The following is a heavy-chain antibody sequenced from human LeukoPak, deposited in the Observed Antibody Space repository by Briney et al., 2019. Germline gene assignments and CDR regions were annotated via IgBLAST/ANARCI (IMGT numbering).Heavy chain of an antibody. CDR2: IKQDGSEK. Sequence: QSGGSLRLSCAASGFTFSSYWMSWVRQAPGKGLEWVANIKQDGSEKYYVDSVKGRFTISRDNAKNSLYLQMNSLRAEDTAVYYCARGRYSGTTYYFDYWGQGTLVTVSS. D-gene: IGHD5-12*01. J-gene: IGHJ4*02. CDR1: GFTFSSYW. CDR3: ARGRYSGTTYYFDY. V-gene: IGHV3-7*01.